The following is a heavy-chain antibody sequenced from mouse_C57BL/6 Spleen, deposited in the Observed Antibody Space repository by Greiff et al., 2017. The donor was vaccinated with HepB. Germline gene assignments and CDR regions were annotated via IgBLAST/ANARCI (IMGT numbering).Heavy chain of an antibody. Sequence: VQLQQSGPELVKPGASVKISCKASGYAFSSSWMNWVKQRPGKGLEWIGRIYPGDGDTNYNGKFKGKATLTADKSSSTAYMQLSSLTSEDSAVYFCARGGWDTIDYWGQGTTLTVSS. CDR3: ARGGWDTIDY. V-gene: IGHV1-82*01. J-gene: IGHJ2*01. CDR1: GYAFSSSW. D-gene: IGHD4-1*01. CDR2: IYPGDGDT.